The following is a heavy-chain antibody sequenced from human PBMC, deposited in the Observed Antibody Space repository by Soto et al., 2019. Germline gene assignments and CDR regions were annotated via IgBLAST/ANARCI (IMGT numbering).Heavy chain of an antibody. V-gene: IGHV3-66*01. CDR2: IYSGGST. CDR3: ARDSMSTDAFDI. D-gene: IGHD2-2*01. CDR1: GFTVSSNY. Sequence: GGSLRLSCAASGFTVSSNYMSWVRQAPGKGLEWVSVIYSGGSTYYADSVKGRFTISRDNSKNTLYLQMNSLRAEDTAVYYCARDSMSTDAFDIWGQGTMVTVSS. J-gene: IGHJ3*02.